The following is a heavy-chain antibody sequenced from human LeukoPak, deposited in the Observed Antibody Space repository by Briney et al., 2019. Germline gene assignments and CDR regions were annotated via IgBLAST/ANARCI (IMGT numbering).Heavy chain of an antibody. CDR1: GFSFSDYA. V-gene: IGHV3-23*01. CDR3: ARKGQGSNWAAEYFQN. CDR2: ISGSGGTGI. J-gene: IGHJ1*01. D-gene: IGHD6-13*01. Sequence: PGGSLRLSCAASGFSFSDYATSWVRQAPGKGLEWVSAISGSGGTGIYYADSVQGRFTISRDNSKNTLYLQMNSLRVEDTAIYYCARKGQGSNWAAEYFQNWGQGTLVTVSS.